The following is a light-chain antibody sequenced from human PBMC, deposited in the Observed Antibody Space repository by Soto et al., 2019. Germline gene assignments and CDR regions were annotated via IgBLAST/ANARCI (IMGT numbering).Light chain of an antibody. V-gene: IGKV1-5*01. CDR2: DAS. J-gene: IGKJ3*01. CDR3: QQYESYPFT. Sequence: DIQMTQSPSTLFASVGDRVMITCRASQSISDWLAWYQQKPGKAPKLLIYDASSLEPGVPSRFSGSGSGTEYTLTISSLQPDDFATYYCQQYESYPFTFGPGTKVDIK. CDR1: QSISDW.